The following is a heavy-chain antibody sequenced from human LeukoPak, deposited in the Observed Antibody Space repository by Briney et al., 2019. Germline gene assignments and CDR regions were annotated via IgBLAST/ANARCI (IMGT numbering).Heavy chain of an antibody. D-gene: IGHD2-2*01. Sequence: GSLRLSCAASGFTFSSYSMNWVRQAPGKGLEWVSYISSSSSTIYYADSVKGRFTISRDNAKNSLYLQMNSLRAEDTAVYYCARGGDTTWYYFDYWGQGTLVTVSS. CDR2: ISSSSSTI. V-gene: IGHV3-48*04. CDR3: ARGGDTTWYYFDY. CDR1: GFTFSSYS. J-gene: IGHJ4*02.